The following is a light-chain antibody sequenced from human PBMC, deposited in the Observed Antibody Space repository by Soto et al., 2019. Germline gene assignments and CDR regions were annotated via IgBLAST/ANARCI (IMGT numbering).Light chain of an antibody. V-gene: IGKV1-27*01. Sequence: DIPVTQFPSSLSASVGDRVTITCRASQAIGNYLAWYQQKPGKVPKLLIYAASTLQSGVPSRFSGSRSGTDFTLTVSSLQPQDVATYYCQKYNGVPLNFGPGTKVEIK. CDR2: AAS. J-gene: IGKJ3*01. CDR1: QAIGNY. CDR3: QKYNGVPLN.